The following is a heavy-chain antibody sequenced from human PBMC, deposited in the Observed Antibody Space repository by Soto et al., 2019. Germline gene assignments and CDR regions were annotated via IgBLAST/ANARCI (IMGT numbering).Heavy chain of an antibody. CDR2: IFYTGNA. D-gene: IGHD3-9*01. CDR1: GASMRSYS. Sequence: QVELRESGPRLVKPSETVFLTCNVSGASMRSYSWTWIRQSPGKGLEWLGNIFYTGNANLNTSLRSGFNISVDTAKNRFSLTLTSVSAADTAVYYCASDLRCCGMDVWGQGTTVTVSS. CDR3: ASDLRCCGMDV. V-gene: IGHV4-59*01. J-gene: IGHJ6*02.